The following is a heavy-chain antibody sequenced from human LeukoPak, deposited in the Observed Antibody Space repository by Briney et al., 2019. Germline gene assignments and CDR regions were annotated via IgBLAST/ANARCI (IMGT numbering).Heavy chain of an antibody. CDR3: AEGSPLGYGSGGSCYPRY. V-gene: IGHV3-23*01. D-gene: IGHD2-15*01. J-gene: IGHJ4*02. CDR2: ISGWGGST. CDR1: GFTFSSYA. Sequence: PGASLTPSCAASGFTFSSYAMTWVRHAPGKGMEWVTVISGWGGSTYYADSVKGRFTVPRDNTKNTLYLQMSRLRAEDTAVYYCAEGSPLGYGSGGSCYPRYWGQGTLVTVSS.